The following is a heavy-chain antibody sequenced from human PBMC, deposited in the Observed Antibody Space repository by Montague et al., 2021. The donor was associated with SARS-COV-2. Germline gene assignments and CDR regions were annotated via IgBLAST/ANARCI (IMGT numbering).Heavy chain of an antibody. CDR2: IYHTGRT. CDR1: GDSISTYNW. V-gene: IGHV4-4*02. CDR3: ARKGSRRSDLAY. Sequence: SETLSLTCVVSGDSISTYNWWTLGRLPPGKGLEWVGVIYHTGRTKYKPSLKRRVIMSVNNSWNQFSMRLTAVTAANSAIYYWARKGSRRSDLAYWGQGTLVTVSS. D-gene: IGHD3-10*01. J-gene: IGHJ4*02.